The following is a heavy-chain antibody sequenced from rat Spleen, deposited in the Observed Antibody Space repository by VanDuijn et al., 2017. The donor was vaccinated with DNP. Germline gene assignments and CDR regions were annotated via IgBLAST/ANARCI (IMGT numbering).Heavy chain of an antibody. CDR3: ARHVLPLRVWDY. CDR2: IRYDGGST. J-gene: IGHJ2*01. D-gene: IGHD4-1*01. Sequence: EVQLVQSGGGLVQPGRSLKLSCAVSGFTFSDFYMAWVRQTPTKGLEWVAYIRYDGGSTYYGDSVKGRFTISRDNAESTLYLQMNSLRSEDMATYYCARHVLPLRVWDYWGQGVMVTVSS. CDR1: GFTFSDFY. V-gene: IGHV5-22*01.